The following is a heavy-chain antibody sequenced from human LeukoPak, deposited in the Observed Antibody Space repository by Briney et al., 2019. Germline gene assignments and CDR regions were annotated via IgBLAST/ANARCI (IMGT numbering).Heavy chain of an antibody. CDR2: IYYSGST. CDR3: AREPREYKVGYYYYYYGMDV. J-gene: IGHJ6*02. Sequence: SETLSLTCTVSGGSISSSSYYWGWLRQPPGKGLEWIGSIYYSGSTYYNPSLKSRVTISVDTSKNQFSLKLSSVTAADTAVYYCAREPREYKVGYYYYYYGMDVWGQGTTVTVSS. V-gene: IGHV4-39*07. D-gene: IGHD5-18*01. CDR1: GGSISSSSYY.